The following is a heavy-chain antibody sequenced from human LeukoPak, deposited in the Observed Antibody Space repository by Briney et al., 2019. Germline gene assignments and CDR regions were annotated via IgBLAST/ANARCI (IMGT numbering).Heavy chain of an antibody. V-gene: IGHV3-21*01. Sequence: GGSLTLSCAASGFTLRSYGMHWLRQAPGKGLEWVSYISTSSYYIYYADSVKGRFTISRDDAKNSLYLQMHSLRTEDTAVYYCARDASGSSTGLIDSWGQGTLVTVSS. J-gene: IGHJ4*02. CDR2: ISTSSYYI. CDR1: GFTLRSYG. D-gene: IGHD1-26*01. CDR3: ARDASGSSTGLIDS.